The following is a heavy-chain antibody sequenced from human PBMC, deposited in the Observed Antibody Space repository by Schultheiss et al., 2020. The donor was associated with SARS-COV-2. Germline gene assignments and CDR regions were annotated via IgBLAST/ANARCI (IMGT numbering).Heavy chain of an antibody. CDR2: INHSGST. D-gene: IGHD4-17*01. CDR1: GGSISSGGYY. Sequence: SQTLSLTCTVSGGSISSGGYYWSWIRQHPGKGLEWIGEINHSGSTYYNPSLKSRVTISVDTSKNQFSLKLSSVTAADTAVYYCASMPVTTVTPGTDLYYYYGMDVWGQGTTVTVSS. V-gene: IGHV4-31*03. CDR3: ASMPVTTVTPGTDLYYYYGMDV. J-gene: IGHJ6*02.